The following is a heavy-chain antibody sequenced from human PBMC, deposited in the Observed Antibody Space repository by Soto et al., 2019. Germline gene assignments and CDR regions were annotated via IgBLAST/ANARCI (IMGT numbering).Heavy chain of an antibody. CDR1: GGSFSGYY. V-gene: IGHV4-34*01. CDR3: ARRTYYYDSSGIKAYWYFDL. D-gene: IGHD3-22*01. J-gene: IGHJ2*01. CDR2: INHSGST. Sequence: QVQLQQWGAGLLKPSETLSLTCAVYGGSFSGYYWSWIRQPPGKGLEWIGEINHSGSTNYNPSLKSRVTISVDTSKNQFSLKLSSVTAADTAVYYCARRTYYYDSSGIKAYWYFDLWGRGTLVTVSS.